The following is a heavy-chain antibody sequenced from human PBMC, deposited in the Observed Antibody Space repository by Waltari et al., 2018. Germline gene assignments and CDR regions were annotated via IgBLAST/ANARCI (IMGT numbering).Heavy chain of an antibody. J-gene: IGHJ4*02. CDR2: IYYSGIT. CDR3: ARRVRGGEFDY. CDR1: GGSISSGGYY. Sequence: QVQLQESGPGLVKPSQTLSLTCTVSGGSISSGGYYWSWIRQHPGKGLEWIGYIYYSGITYYNPSLNSRVTIAVDTSKNQFSLKLSAVTAADTAVYYCARRVRGGEFDYWGQGTLVTVSS. V-gene: IGHV4-31*03. D-gene: IGHD3-10*01.